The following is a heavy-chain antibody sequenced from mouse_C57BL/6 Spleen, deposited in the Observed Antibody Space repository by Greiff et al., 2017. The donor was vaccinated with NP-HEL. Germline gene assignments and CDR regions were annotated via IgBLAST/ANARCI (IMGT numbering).Heavy chain of an antibody. V-gene: IGHV1-54*01. CDR3: ARSGGLRRGFDY. Sequence: VQLQQSGAELVRPGTSVKVSCKASGYAFTNYLIEWVKQRPGQGLEWIGVINPGSGGTKYNEKFKGKATLTADKSSSTAYMQLSSLTSEDSAVYFCARSGGLRRGFDYWGQGTTLTVSS. CDR1: GYAFTNYL. CDR2: INPGSGGT. J-gene: IGHJ2*01. D-gene: IGHD2-2*01.